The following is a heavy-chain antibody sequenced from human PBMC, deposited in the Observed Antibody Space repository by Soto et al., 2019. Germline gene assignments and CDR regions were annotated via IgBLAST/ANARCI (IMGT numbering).Heavy chain of an antibody. CDR2: IWYDGSDK. D-gene: IGHD4-4*01. J-gene: IGHJ4*02. CDR3: ARDFADYSNHWYYFDY. V-gene: IGHV3-33*01. CDR1: GFTFSRYG. Sequence: QVPLVESGGGVVQPGRSLTLSCAASGFTFSRYGMHWVRQAPGKGLEWVALIWYDGSDKYYADSVKGRFTISRDNSKSTLYLQMNSLRAEDTDVYYCARDFADYSNHWYYFDYWGQGTLVTVSS.